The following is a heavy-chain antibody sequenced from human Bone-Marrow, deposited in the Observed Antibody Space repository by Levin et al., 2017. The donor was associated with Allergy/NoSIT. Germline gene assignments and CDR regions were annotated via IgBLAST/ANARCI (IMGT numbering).Heavy chain of an antibody. Sequence: GGSLRLSCAVSGFTFSNYGMHWVRQAPGKGLEWVALISYDGSDKDYADSVKGRFTISRDSSKNTLYLQMNSLRAEDTAVYYCAKLLPWLVSTAPFDYWGQGTLVTVSS. CDR1: GFTFSNYG. J-gene: IGHJ4*02. CDR3: AKLLPWLVSTAPFDY. V-gene: IGHV3-30*18. CDR2: ISYDGSDK. D-gene: IGHD6-19*01.